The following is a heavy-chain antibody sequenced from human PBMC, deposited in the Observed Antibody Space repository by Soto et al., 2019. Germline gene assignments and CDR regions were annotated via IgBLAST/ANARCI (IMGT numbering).Heavy chain of an antibody. V-gene: IGHV3-7*01. D-gene: IGHD4-17*01. CDR3: AKDQGDYRLDY. CDR1: GFKFSDYW. CDR2: IKHDTSEA. Sequence: GGSLRLSCAASGFKFSDYWMSWVRQAPGKGLEWVGNIKHDTSEAHYADSVKGRFTISRDNSKNTLYLQMNSLRAEDTAVYYCAKDQGDYRLDYWGQGTLVTVSS. J-gene: IGHJ4*02.